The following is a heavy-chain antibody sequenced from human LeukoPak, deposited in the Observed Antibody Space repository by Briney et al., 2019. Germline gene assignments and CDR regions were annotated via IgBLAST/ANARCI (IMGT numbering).Heavy chain of an antibody. D-gene: IGHD3-10*01. Sequence: GGSLRISCAASGFTLSSYWMHWARQTPGKGLVWVSRMSSDESTTNYADSVRGRFTISRDNAKNALYLQMNNLRAKDTAIYFCARGRGPYGWFDPWGQGTLVTVSS. J-gene: IGHJ5*02. CDR3: ARGRGPYGWFDP. CDR1: GFTLSSYW. CDR2: MSSDESTT. V-gene: IGHV3-74*01.